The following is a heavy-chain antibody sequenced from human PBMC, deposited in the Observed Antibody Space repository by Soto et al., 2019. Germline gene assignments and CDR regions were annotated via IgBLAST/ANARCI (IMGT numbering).Heavy chain of an antibody. CDR1: GGTFSSYA. V-gene: IGHV1-69*01. Sequence: QVQLVQSGAEVKKPGSSVKVSCKASGGTFSSYAISWVRQAPGQGLQRMGGIIPIFGTANYAQKFQGRVTITADESTSTAYMELSSLRSEDTAVYYCATRAPHYYYDSSGYSSLDYWGQGTLVTVSS. J-gene: IGHJ4*02. D-gene: IGHD3-22*01. CDR2: IIPIFGTA. CDR3: ATRAPHYYYDSSGYSSLDY.